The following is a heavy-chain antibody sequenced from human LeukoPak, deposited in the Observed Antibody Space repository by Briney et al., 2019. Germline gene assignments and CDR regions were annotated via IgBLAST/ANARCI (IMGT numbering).Heavy chain of an antibody. CDR2: INHSGST. J-gene: IGHJ3*02. Sequence: SETLSLTCTVSGGSIISSSFWWGWIRQPPGKGLEWIGEINHSGSTYYNPSLKSRVTISLDKSKNQVSLKLNSVTAADTAVYYCARALGAFDIWGQGTMVTVSS. CDR1: GGSIISSSFW. V-gene: IGHV4-39*07. CDR3: ARALGAFDI.